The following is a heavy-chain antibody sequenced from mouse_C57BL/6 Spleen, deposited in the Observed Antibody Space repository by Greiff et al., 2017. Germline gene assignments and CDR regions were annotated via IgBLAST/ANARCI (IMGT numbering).Heavy chain of an antibody. CDR3: ARALITTVVEGVFAY. V-gene: IGHV1-80*01. CDR1: GYAFSSYW. Sequence: QVQLKESGAELVKPGASVKISCKASGYAFSSYWMNWVKQRPGKGLEWIGQIYPGDGDTNYNGKFKGKATLTADKSSSTAYMQLSSLTSEDSAVYFCARALITTVVEGVFAYWGQGTLVTVSA. CDR2: IYPGDGDT. D-gene: IGHD1-1*01. J-gene: IGHJ3*01.